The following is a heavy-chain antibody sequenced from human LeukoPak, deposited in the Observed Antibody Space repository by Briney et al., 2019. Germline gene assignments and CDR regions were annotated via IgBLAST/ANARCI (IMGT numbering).Heavy chain of an antibody. Sequence: PGGSLRLSCAAPGFTFDDYAMHWVRQPPGKGLEWVSPISGDGGSTYYADSVKGRFAISRDNSKNSLYLQMNSLRTEDTALYYCAISDHYFDYWGQGTLVTVSS. V-gene: IGHV3-43*02. CDR1: GFTFDDYA. CDR2: ISGDGGST. J-gene: IGHJ4*02. CDR3: AISDHYFDY.